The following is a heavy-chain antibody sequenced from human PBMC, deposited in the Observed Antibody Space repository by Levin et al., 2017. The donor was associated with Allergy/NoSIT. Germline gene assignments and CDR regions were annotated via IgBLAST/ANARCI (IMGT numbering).Heavy chain of an antibody. CDR3: ARRERSQGVVRGVLRLY. D-gene: IGHD3-10*01. Sequence: ASVKVSCKASGYTFTSYGISWVRQAPGQGLEWMGWISAYNGNTNYAQKLQGRVTMTTDTSTSTAYMELRSLRSDDTAVEYCARRERSQGVVRGVLRLYWGQGTLVTV. CDR1: GYTFTSYG. V-gene: IGHV1-18*01. J-gene: IGHJ4*02. CDR2: ISAYNGNT.